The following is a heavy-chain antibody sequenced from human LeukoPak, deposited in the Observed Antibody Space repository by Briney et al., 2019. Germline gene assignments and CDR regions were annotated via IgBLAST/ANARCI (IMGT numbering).Heavy chain of an antibody. CDR2: ISSSSSYI. CDR3: ARNSYYDTANYYESMDY. CDR1: GFTFSSYS. J-gene: IGHJ4*02. Sequence: GGSLRLSCAASGFTFSSYSMNWVRQAPGKGLEWVSSISSSSSYIYYADSVKGRFTISRDNAKNSLYLQMNSLRAEDTAVYYCARNSYYDTANYYESMDYWGQGAQVTVSS. D-gene: IGHD3-22*01. V-gene: IGHV3-21*01.